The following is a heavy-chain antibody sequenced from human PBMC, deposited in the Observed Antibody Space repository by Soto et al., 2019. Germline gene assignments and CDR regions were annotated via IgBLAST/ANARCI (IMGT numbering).Heavy chain of an antibody. CDR3: ARAGTDSSRWYFVGFEYNWFDP. V-gene: IGHV1-2*04. CDR2: INPNSGGT. CDR1: GYTFTGYY. Sequence: ASVKVSCKASGYTFTGYYMHWVRQAPGQGLEWMGWINPNSGGTNYAQKFQGWVTMTRDTSISTAYMELSRLRSDDTAVYYCARAGTDSSRWYFVGFEYNWFDPWGQGTLVNVSS. D-gene: IGHD6-13*01. J-gene: IGHJ5*02.